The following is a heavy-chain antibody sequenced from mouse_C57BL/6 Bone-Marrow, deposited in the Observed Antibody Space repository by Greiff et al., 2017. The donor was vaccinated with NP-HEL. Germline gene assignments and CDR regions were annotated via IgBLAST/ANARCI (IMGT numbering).Heavy chain of an antibody. J-gene: IGHJ1*03. D-gene: IGHD2-1*01. CDR2: IVPGSGST. CDR1: GYTFTGYW. V-gene: IGHV1-9*01. Sequence: QVQLQQSGAELMKPGASVKLSCTATGYTFTGYWIEWVKQRPGHGLEWIGEIVPGSGSTNYNEKFKGKATFTADTSSNTAYLQLSSLTTEDSAIYYCASDGNSFYWYFDVWGTGTAVTVTS. CDR3: ASDGNSFYWYFDV.